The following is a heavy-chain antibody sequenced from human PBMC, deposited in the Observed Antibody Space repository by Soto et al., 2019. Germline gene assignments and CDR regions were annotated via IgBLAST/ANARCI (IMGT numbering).Heavy chain of an antibody. D-gene: IGHD1-26*01. CDR3: ASSKAYIGSPGNFDY. CDR1: GYTFTSYG. Sequence: QVQLVQSGAEVKKPGASVKVSCKASGYTFTSYGISWVRQAPGQGLEWMGWISAYNGNTNYAQKLQGRVTMTTDTSTSTAYMELRCLRSDDTAVYYCASSKAYIGSPGNFDYWGQGTLVTVSS. V-gene: IGHV1-18*01. J-gene: IGHJ4*02. CDR2: ISAYNGNT.